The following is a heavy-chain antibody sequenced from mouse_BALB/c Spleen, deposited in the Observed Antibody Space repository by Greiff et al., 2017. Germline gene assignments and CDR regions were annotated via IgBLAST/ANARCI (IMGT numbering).Heavy chain of an antibody. V-gene: IGHV1-69*02. CDR3: ARGTGTGAMDN. CDR1: GYTFTSYW. D-gene: IGHD4-1*01. CDR2: IDPSDSYT. J-gene: IGHJ4*01. Sequence: QVQLQQPGAELVKPGASVKLSCKASGYTFTSYWMHWVKQRPGQGLEWIGEIDPSDSYTNYNQKFQGKATLTVDKSSSTAYMQLSSLTSEDSAVYYCARGTGTGAMDNGGKEPQSPSPQ.